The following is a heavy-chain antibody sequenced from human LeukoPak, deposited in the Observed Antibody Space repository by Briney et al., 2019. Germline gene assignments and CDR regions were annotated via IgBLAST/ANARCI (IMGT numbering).Heavy chain of an antibody. D-gene: IGHD5-18*01. J-gene: IGHJ4*02. V-gene: IGHV3-30*18. Sequence: LPGGSLRLSCAASGFTFSSYAMSWVRQAPGKGLEWVAIISYDGNNKYYGDSVKGRFTISRDTSKSTSYLQMNNLRDEDTAIYYCAKDFAWRGSNYGFDHWGQGTLVTVSS. CDR1: GFTFSSYA. CDR2: ISYDGNNK. CDR3: AKDFAWRGSNYGFDH.